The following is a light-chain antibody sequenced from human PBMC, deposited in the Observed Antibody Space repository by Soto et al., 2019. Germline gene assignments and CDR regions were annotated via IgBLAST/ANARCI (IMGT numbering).Light chain of an antibody. V-gene: IGLV2-14*03. CDR1: SSDVGGYDY. CDR3: SSYSSSSTLVA. CDR2: DVS. J-gene: IGLJ3*02. Sequence: QSALTQPASVSGSPGQSITISCTGTSSDVGGYDYVSWYQHLPGKAPKLMICDVSNRPSGVSNRFSGSKSGNTASLTISGLQAEDEADYYCSSYSSSSTLVAFGGGTKLTVL.